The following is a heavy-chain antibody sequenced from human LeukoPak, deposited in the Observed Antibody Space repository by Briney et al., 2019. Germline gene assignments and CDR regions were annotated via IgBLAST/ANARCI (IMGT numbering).Heavy chain of an antibody. D-gene: IGHD3-10*01. Sequence: GGSLRLSCAASGFTVSNNYMSWVRQAPGKGLEWVSVIYTDGTTYYADSVKGRFTISRDNSKNTLYLQMNSLRAEDTAVYYCARWRVPGYFDYWGQGALVTVFS. CDR3: ARWRVPGYFDY. CDR2: IYTDGTT. V-gene: IGHV3-66*02. J-gene: IGHJ4*02. CDR1: GFTVSNNY.